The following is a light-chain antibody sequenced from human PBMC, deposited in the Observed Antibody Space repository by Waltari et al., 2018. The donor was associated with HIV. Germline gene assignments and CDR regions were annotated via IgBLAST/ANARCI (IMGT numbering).Light chain of an antibody. Sequence: ELILTQTPGTLSLSPGERATLSCRASQSVGSTYLAWYQQKPGQAHRLLIYGTSSRATGISDRFSGGGSETDFTLTISRLEPEDFAVYYCQHYGGSIIFGQGTKLQI. CDR2: GTS. CDR1: QSVGSTY. V-gene: IGKV3-20*01. J-gene: IGKJ2*01. CDR3: QHYGGSII.